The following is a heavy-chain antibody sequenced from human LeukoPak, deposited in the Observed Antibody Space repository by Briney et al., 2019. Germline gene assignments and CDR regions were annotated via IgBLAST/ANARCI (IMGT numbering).Heavy chain of an antibody. D-gene: IGHD6-13*01. Sequence: GGSLTLSCAGSGFSISNYGMNWGRQAPGKGLEWLSYIRSDSSTKYYADSVEGRFTISRDNAQNSLYLQTNSLRDEDSGVYFCARDCSRWHGHFDVWGQGTMVTVSS. CDR3: ARDCSRWHGHFDV. V-gene: IGHV3-48*02. CDR2: IRSDSSTK. J-gene: IGHJ3*01. CDR1: GFSISNYG.